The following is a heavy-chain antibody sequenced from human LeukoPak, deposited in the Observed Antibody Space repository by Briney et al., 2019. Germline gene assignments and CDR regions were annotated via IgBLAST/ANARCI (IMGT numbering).Heavy chain of an antibody. J-gene: IGHJ4*02. Sequence: GGSLRLSCAASGFAFSSYEMNWVRQAPGKGLEWVSFISSGASTIYYADSVKGRFTISRDNAKNSLYLQMNSLRAEDTAVYYCARDKTDYDYVWGSYRPMDYWGQGTLVTVSS. CDR2: ISSGASTI. CDR3: ARDKTDYDYVWGSYRPMDY. CDR1: GFAFSSYE. V-gene: IGHV3-48*03. D-gene: IGHD3-16*02.